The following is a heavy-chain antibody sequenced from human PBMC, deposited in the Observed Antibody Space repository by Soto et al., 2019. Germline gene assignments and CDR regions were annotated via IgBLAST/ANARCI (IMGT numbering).Heavy chain of an antibody. CDR2: IKQYVSEK. J-gene: IGHJ6*02. V-gene: IGHV3-7*01. CDR1: GFTFSSYW. D-gene: IGHD2-2*01. CDR3: ARERGNCISTSCYGLYYYYYGMDV. Sequence: GGSLRLSCAASGFTFSSYWMSWVRQAPGKGLEWVANIKQYVSEKYYVDSVNGRFTISRDNAKNSLYLQMNSLRAEDTAVYYCARERGNCISTSCYGLYYYYYGMDVWGQGTTVTVS.